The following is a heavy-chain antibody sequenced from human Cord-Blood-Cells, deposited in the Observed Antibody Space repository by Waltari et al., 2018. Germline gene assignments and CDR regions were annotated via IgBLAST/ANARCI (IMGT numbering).Heavy chain of an antibody. D-gene: IGHD3-10*01. V-gene: IGHV4-38-2*01. CDR1: GYSISSGYY. Sequence: QVQLQESGPGLVKPSETLSLTCAVSGYSISSGYYWGWIRQPPGTGLEWIGSIYHSGSTYYNPSLKSRVTISVDTSKNQFSLKLSSVTAADTAVYYCAGASSGSYYKGYYYGMDVWGQGTTVTVSS. CDR2: IYHSGST. CDR3: AGASSGSYYKGYYYGMDV. J-gene: IGHJ6*02.